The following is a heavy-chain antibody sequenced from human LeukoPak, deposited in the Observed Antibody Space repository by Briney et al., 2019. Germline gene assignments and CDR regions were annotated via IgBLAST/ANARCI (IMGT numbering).Heavy chain of an antibody. D-gene: IGHD4-23*01. CDR2: ISWNSGSI. CDR3: AKWDYGGNSGSY. CDR1: GFTFSNFQ. J-gene: IGHJ4*02. V-gene: IGHV3-9*01. Sequence: PGGSLRLSCAASGFTFSNFQMHWVRQAPGKGLEWVSGISWNSGSIGYADSVKGRFTISRDNAKNSLYLQMNSLRAEDTALYYCAKWDYGGNSGSYWGQGTLVTVSS.